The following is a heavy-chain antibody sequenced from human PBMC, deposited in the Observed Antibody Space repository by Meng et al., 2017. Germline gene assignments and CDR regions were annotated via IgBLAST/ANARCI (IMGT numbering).Heavy chain of an antibody. V-gene: IGHV1-2*06. J-gene: IGHJ4*02. D-gene: IGHD6-25*01. CDR2: INPKSGDT. Sequence: QVARGESGAGVKKPGASVKVSCKPAGIHFPDYYIHWGRRAPGQGLEWMGRINPKSGDTHYAQKFQARVTMTGDTSISTAYMELSGLRSDDTAMYYCARDEDISAAGKLFGDYWGQGTLVTVSS. CDR1: GIHFPDYY. CDR3: ARDEDISAAGKLFGDY.